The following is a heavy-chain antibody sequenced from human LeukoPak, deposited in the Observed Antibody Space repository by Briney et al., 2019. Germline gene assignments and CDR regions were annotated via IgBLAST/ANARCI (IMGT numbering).Heavy chain of an antibody. CDR3: ARHFCTGSSCHFDY. Sequence: ASVKVSCKASGYTFIDYYMHWVRQAPAQGLEWMGIINPRGGSTTYAQRLQGRVTMTRDTSTRTVYMELSSLRSEDTALYYCARHFCTGSSCHFDYWGQGTLVTVSS. CDR2: INPRGGST. V-gene: IGHV1-46*04. D-gene: IGHD2-15*01. CDR1: GYTFIDYY. J-gene: IGHJ4*02.